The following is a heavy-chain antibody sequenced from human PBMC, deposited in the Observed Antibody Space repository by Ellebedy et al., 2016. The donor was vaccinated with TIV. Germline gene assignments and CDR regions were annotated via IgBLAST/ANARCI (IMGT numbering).Heavy chain of an antibody. V-gene: IGHV4-59*01. Sequence: MPSETLSLTCTVSGGSISSYYWSWIRQPPGKGPEWIGYIYYSGSTNYNPPLKSRVTISGDRSKNQFSLKLTSVTAADTAVYYCARVSGHDYDSSGYYIPYFDYWGQGTLVTVSS. J-gene: IGHJ4*02. D-gene: IGHD3-22*01. CDR2: IYYSGST. CDR3: ARVSGHDYDSSGYYIPYFDY. CDR1: GGSISSYY.